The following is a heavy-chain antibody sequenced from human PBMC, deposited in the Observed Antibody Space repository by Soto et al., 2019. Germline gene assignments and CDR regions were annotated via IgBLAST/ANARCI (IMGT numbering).Heavy chain of an antibody. Sequence: ASVKVACKASGYTFSDYYIHWVRQAPGQGLEWMGWINPNSGGTKYAPKFQGGVTMTRDTSITTAYMELSRLRSGDTAVYYCAKEPAPAKQEGVDFWGQGPRVTVSS. D-gene: IGHD3-16*01. J-gene: IGHJ4*02. CDR1: GYTFSDYY. CDR3: AKEPAPAKQEGVDF. V-gene: IGHV1-2*02. CDR2: INPNSGGT.